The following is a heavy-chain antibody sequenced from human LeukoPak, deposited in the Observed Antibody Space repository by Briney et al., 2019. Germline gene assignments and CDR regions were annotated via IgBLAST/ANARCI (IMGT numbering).Heavy chain of an antibody. Sequence: GGSLRLSCAASGFTFINYAMSWVRQAPGKGLEWVSSISNGGSTYYADSVKGRFTISRDNSKNTLYLQINSLRAEDTALYYCAKDRVTSWESHVHDFWGQGTLVTVSS. CDR3: AKDRVTSWESHVHDF. J-gene: IGHJ4*02. CDR2: ISNGGST. CDR1: GFTFINYA. D-gene: IGHD2-2*01. V-gene: IGHV3-23*01.